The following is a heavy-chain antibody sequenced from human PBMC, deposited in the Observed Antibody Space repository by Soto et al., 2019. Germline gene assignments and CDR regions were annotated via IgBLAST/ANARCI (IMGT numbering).Heavy chain of an antibody. CDR2: IYYSGST. V-gene: IGHV4-31*03. J-gene: IGHJ3*02. CDR1: GGSISSGGYY. Sequence: PSETLSLTCTVSGGSISSGGYYWSWIRQHPGKGLEWIGYIYYSGSTYYNPSLKSRVTISVDTSKNQFSLKLSSVTAADTAVYYCARRRGREITMVRGVKNAFDIWGQGTMVT. CDR3: ARRRGREITMVRGVKNAFDI. D-gene: IGHD3-10*01.